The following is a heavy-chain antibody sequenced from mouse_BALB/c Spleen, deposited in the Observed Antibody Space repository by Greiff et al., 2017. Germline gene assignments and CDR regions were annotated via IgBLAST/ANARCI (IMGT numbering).Heavy chain of an antibody. D-gene: IGHD1-2*01. CDR2: ISSGGST. CDR3: ARGGWAYAMDY. Sequence: DVKLVESGGGLVKPGGSLKLSCAASGFTFSSYAMSWVRQTPERRLEWVASISSGGSTYYPDSVKGRFTISRDNARNILYLQMSSLRSEDTAMYYCARGGWAYAMDYWGQGTSVTVSS. V-gene: IGHV5-6-5*01. CDR1: GFTFSSYA. J-gene: IGHJ4*01.